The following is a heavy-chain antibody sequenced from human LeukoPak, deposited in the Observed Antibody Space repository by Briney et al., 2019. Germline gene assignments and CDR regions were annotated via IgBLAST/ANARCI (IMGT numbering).Heavy chain of an antibody. CDR2: IYYSGSP. Sequence: SQTLSLTCTVSGGSISSGGYYWSWIRRHPGKGLEWIGYIYYSGSPYYNPSLKSRVTISVDTSKNQFSLKLSSVTAADTAVYYCARASTDYDILTGQYSPTPFDYWGQGTLVTVSS. J-gene: IGHJ4*02. V-gene: IGHV4-31*03. CDR1: GGSISSGGYY. D-gene: IGHD3-9*01. CDR3: ARASTDYDILTGQYSPTPFDY.